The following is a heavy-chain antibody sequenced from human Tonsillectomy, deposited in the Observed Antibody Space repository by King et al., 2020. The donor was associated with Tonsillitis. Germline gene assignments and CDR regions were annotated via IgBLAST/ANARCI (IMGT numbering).Heavy chain of an antibody. CDR3: ARVTRFPDAFDI. D-gene: IGHD3-3*01. V-gene: IGHV4-34*01. Sequence: VQLQQWGAGLLKPSETLSLTCAVYGESFNTYYWSWIRQPPGKGLEWIGEINQSGSTHYKPSLKSRVTISVDTSKNQFSLKLSSVTAADTAVYYCARVTRFPDAFDIWGQGTMVTVSS. CDR1: GESFNTYY. CDR2: INQSGST. J-gene: IGHJ3*02.